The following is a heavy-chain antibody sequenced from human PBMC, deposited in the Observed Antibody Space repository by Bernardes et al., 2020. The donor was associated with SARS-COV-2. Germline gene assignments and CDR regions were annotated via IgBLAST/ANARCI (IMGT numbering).Heavy chain of an antibody. J-gene: IGHJ4*02. CDR1: GGTFSSYS. D-gene: IGHD3-16*01. Sequence: SVKVSCMASGGTFSSYSINWVRQAPGQGLEWMGEITPILGTANYAQKFQGRVTITADDSTSTAHMELSSLRSEDTAIYYCARDLVGITDGPDFDYWGQGILVTVSS. CDR2: ITPILGTA. V-gene: IGHV1-69*13. CDR3: ARDLVGITDGPDFDY.